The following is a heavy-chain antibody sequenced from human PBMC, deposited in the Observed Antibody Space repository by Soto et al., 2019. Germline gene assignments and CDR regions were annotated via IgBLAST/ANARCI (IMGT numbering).Heavy chain of an antibody. J-gene: IGHJ4*02. CDR3: ARDGRTVIMIGYFDY. V-gene: IGHV3-33*08. CDR2: IWFDGRSK. D-gene: IGHD3-16*01. CDR1: GFTFSTYG. Sequence: PGGSLRLSCAASGFTFSTYGMHWVRQAPGKGLEWVALIWFDGRSKYYADSVKGRFTISRDNSNHTLYLQMYSLRAEDTAVYYCARDGRTVIMIGYFDYWGQGTLVTVSS.